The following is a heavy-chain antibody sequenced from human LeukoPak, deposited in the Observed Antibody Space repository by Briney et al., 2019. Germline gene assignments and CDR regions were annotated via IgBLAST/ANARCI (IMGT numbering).Heavy chain of an antibody. V-gene: IGHV4-38-2*02. J-gene: IGHJ4*02. CDR3: ARDATIFGIDY. CDR1: GYSISSGYY. CDR2: IFHSGTT. Sequence: SETLSLTCSVSGYSISSGYYWGWIRQPPGKGLEWIGSIFHSGTTFYNPSLKSRVTISVDTSKNQFSLKLSSATAADTAVYYCARDATIFGIDYWGQGTLVTVSS. D-gene: IGHD3-3*01.